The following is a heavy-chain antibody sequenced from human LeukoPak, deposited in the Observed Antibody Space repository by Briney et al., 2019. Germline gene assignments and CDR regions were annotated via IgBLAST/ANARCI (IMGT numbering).Heavy chain of an antibody. J-gene: IGHJ4*02. V-gene: IGHV3-74*01. CDR3: ARLRGNGMVEY. CDR1: GFTFSSYW. Sequence: GGSLRLSCTASGFTFSSYWMHWVRQAPGKGLVWISRINSNGSSTNYAAYVKGRFTISRDDTKNTLNLQMNSPRADDTAVYYLARLRGNGMVEYWGQGTLVTVSS. D-gene: IGHD2-8*01. CDR2: INSNGSST.